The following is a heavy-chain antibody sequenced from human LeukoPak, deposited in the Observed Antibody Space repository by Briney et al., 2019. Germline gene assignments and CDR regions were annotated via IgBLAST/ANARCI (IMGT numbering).Heavy chain of an antibody. V-gene: IGHV3-11*06. J-gene: IGHJ4*02. CDR3: ARLREGTDHDY. Sequence: PGGSLRLSCAASGFTFSDCYMSWIRRAPGKGLEWVSKISTSSTYTKYADSVEGRFTVSRDNAKSSLYLQVNSLGAEDTAVYYCARLREGTDHDYWGQGTLVTVSS. D-gene: IGHD1-14*01. CDR2: ISTSSTYT. CDR1: GFTFSDCY.